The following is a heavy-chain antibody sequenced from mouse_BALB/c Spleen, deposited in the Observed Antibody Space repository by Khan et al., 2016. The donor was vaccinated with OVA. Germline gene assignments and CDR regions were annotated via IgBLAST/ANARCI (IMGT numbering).Heavy chain of an antibody. CDR1: GFSFTSYS. D-gene: IGHD2-3*01. CDR3: ARSDDGYPEWYFDV. J-gene: IGHJ1*01. CDR2: IWADGGT. V-gene: IGHV2-9*02. Sequence: QVQLKESGPGLVAPSQSLSITCTVSGFSFTSYSVHWVRQPPGKGLEWLGVIWADGGTNYNSALMSRLSITKDNSKRQAILKMNSLQTDDTAIYYCARSDDGYPEWYFDVWGAGTTVTVSS.